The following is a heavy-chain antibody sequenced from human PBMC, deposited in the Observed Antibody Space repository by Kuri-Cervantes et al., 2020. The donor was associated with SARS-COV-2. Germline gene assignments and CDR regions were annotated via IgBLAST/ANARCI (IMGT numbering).Heavy chain of an antibody. CDR2: IKKDGSEK. D-gene: IGHD6-19*01. CDR1: GFSFSMYW. J-gene: IGHJ3*02. CDR3: AREQWLELDAFDI. V-gene: IGHV3-7*01. Sequence: LSLTCVASGFSFSMYWMSWVRQAPGKGLEWVANIKKDGSEKYYVDSVKGRFTISRDNAKNSLYLQMNSLRAEDTAVYYCAREQWLELDAFDIWGQGTMVTVSS.